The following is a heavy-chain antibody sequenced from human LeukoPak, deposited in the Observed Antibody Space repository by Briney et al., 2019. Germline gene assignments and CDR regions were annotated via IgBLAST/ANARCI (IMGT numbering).Heavy chain of an antibody. Sequence: KPSETLSLTCAVYGGSFSGYYWSWIRQPPGKGLEWIGEINHSGSTNYNPSLKSRVTISVDTSENQFSLQLNSATPEGTAVYYCTRETSLRYYDFWSGWDYWGQGTLVTVSS. CDR2: INHSGST. J-gene: IGHJ4*02. V-gene: IGHV4-34*01. D-gene: IGHD3-3*01. CDR3: TRETSLRYYDFWSGWDY. CDR1: GGSFSGYY.